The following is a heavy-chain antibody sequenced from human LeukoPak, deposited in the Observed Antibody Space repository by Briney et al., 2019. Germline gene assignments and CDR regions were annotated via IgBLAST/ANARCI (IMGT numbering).Heavy chain of an antibody. Sequence: SQTLSLTCTVSGGSISSGSYYWSWIRQPAGKGLEWIGRIYTSGSTNYNPSLKSRVTISVDTSKNQFSLKLSSVTAADTAVYYCARGTGYFDYWGQGTLVTVSS. CDR1: GGSISSGSYY. CDR2: IYTSGST. V-gene: IGHV4-61*02. D-gene: IGHD1-14*01. J-gene: IGHJ4*02. CDR3: ARGTGYFDY.